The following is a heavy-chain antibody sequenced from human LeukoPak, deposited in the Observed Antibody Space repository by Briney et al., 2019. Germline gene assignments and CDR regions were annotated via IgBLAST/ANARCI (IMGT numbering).Heavy chain of an antibody. CDR1: GCIFTEYD. J-gene: IGHJ4*02. CDR3: ARGATFQRQALAY. V-gene: IGHV1-8*01. D-gene: IGHD3-16*01. Sequence: ASVKVSCKASGCIFTEYDINWVRQAAGQGPELMGWINPNSYNKAYTGKFQGRLTMTTNTSTTTVYMELSSLRSEDTAIYYCARGATFQRQALAYWGQGTLVIVSS. CDR2: INPNSYNK.